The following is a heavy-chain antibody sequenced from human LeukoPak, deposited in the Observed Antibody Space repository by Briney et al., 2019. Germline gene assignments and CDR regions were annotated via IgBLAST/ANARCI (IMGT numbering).Heavy chain of an antibody. J-gene: IGHJ5*02. D-gene: IGHD1-1*01. CDR3: ARGTILGNWFDP. CDR1: GGSISSGDYY. V-gene: IGHV4-30-4*01. Sequence: SETLSLTCTVSGGSISSGDYYWGWIRQPPGKGLEWIGYIYYSGSTYYNPSLKSRVTISVDTSKNQFSLKLSSVTAADTAVYYCARGTILGNWFDPWGQGTLVTVSS. CDR2: IYYSGST.